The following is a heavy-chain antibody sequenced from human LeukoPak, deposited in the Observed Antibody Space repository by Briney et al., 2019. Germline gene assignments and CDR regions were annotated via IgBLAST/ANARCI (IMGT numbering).Heavy chain of an antibody. CDR1: GFTFSSYG. J-gene: IGHJ4*02. Sequence: GGSLRLSCAASGFTFSSYGMHWVRQAPGKGLEWVSAISGSGGSTYYADSVKGRFTISRDNSKNTLYLQMNSLRAEDTAVYYCAKFISIAVAGYFDYWGQGTLVTVSS. CDR2: ISGSGGST. CDR3: AKFISIAVAGYFDY. V-gene: IGHV3-23*01. D-gene: IGHD6-19*01.